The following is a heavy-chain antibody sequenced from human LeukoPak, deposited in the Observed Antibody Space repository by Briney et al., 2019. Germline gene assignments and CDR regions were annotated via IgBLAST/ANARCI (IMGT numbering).Heavy chain of an antibody. V-gene: IGHV3-74*01. CDR3: SRSSGYDRYFDY. D-gene: IGHD5-12*01. J-gene: IGHJ4*02. Sequence: PGGSLRLSCAASGFIFSSYWMLWVRQSPGKGRVWVSRINSDGSSTTSADSVKGRFTISRDNTKNTLYLQMNSLRADDTAVYYCSRSSGYDRYFDYWGLGTLVTVSS. CDR2: INSDGSST. CDR1: GFIFSSYW.